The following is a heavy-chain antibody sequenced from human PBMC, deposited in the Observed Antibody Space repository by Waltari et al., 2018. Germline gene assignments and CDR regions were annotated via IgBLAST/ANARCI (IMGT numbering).Heavy chain of an antibody. Sequence: EVQLVESGGGLVQPGGSLRLSCAASGFTFSSYWMHWVRQAPGKGLWWVSRINSDGSSTSYADSVKGRFTISRDNAKNTLYLQMNSLRADDTAVYYCARDPQTIFGVVLDYWGQGTLVTVSS. CDR3: ARDPQTIFGVVLDY. CDR1: GFTFSSYW. CDR2: INSDGSST. D-gene: IGHD3-3*01. J-gene: IGHJ4*02. V-gene: IGHV3-74*01.